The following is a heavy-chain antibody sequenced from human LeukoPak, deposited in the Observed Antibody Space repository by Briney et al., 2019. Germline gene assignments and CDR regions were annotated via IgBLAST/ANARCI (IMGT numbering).Heavy chain of an antibody. V-gene: IGHV3-48*01. D-gene: IGHD6-13*01. CDR1: GFTFSSYS. CDR3: ARDWAAAAKAFDY. Sequence: QPGGSLRLSCAASGFTFSSYSMNWVRQAPGKGLEWVSYISSSSSTIYYADSVKGRFTISRDNAKNSLYLQMNSLRAEDTAVYYCARDWAAAAKAFDYWGQGTLVTVSS. J-gene: IGHJ4*02. CDR2: ISSSSSTI.